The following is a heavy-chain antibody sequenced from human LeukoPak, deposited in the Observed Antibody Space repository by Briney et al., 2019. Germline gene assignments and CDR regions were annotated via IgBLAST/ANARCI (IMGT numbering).Heavy chain of an antibody. CDR1: GFTFSSYA. J-gene: IGHJ6*03. CDR2: ISYDGSNK. CDR3: ARGNGLWPVYYYMDV. Sequence: PGRSLRLSCAASGFTFSSYAMHWVRQAPGKGLEWVAVISYDGSNKYYADSVKGRFTISRDNSKNTLYLQFNSLRAEDTAVYYCARGNGLWPVYYYMDVWGKGTTVTVSS. V-gene: IGHV3-30*04. D-gene: IGHD2-8*01.